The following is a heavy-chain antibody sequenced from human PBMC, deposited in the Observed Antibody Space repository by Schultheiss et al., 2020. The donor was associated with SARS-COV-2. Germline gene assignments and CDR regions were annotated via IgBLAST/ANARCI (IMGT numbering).Heavy chain of an antibody. D-gene: IGHD6-13*01. J-gene: IGHJ5*02. V-gene: IGHV4-34*01. CDR3: AKEGGSSWYGGVFEGWFDP. Sequence: SETLSLTCAVYGGSFSGYYWSWIRQPPGKGLEWIGEINHSGSTNYNPSLKSRVTISVDTSKNQFSLKLSSVTAADTAVYYCAKEGGSSWYGGVFEGWFDPWGQGTLVTVSS. CDR2: INHSGST. CDR1: GGSFSGYY.